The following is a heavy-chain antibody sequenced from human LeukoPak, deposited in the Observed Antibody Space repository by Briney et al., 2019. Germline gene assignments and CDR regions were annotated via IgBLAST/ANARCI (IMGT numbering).Heavy chain of an antibody. CDR1: GFTLCRDG. J-gene: IGHJ4*02. Sequence: GGSLRLSRAAPGFTLCRDGMDWVRQAPGKRREWVAPILYDGSYQWYAESVKGRFTTSRDNTNNTLYLQRNSLAAEETAVYYCARLRGAASSSRYFDYWGQGTLVTVSS. V-gene: IGHV3-33*05. CDR3: ARLRGAASSSRYFDY. D-gene: IGHD6-13*01. CDR2: ILYDGSYQ.